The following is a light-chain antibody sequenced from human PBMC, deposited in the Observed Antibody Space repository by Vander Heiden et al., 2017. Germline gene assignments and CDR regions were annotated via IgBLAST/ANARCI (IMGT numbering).Light chain of an antibody. Sequence: DIQMTQSPSSLSASVGDRVTITCQASQDISNYLNWYQQKPGKAPKLLIYDASRFSGSGSGTDFTFTISSLQPEDIATYYRQQYEDLFRITFGQGTRLEIK. CDR1: QDISNY. CDR2: DA. CDR3: QQYEDLFRIT. J-gene: IGKJ5*01. V-gene: IGKV1-33*01.